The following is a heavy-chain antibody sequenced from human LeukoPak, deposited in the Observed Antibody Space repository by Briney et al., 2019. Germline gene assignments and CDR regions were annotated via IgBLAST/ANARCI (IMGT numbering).Heavy chain of an antibody. D-gene: IGHD1-14*01. CDR1: GGSINNANYY. J-gene: IGHJ6*02. CDR2: IYYSGGT. V-gene: IGHV4-39*07. CDR3: ASTTSTITSEGQDV. Sequence: SETLSLTCTISGGSINNANYYWGWIRQPPGKGLEWIATIYYSGGTFYNPSLKSRVTISVDTSKNQFSLKLISVTAADTAVYYCASTTSTITSEGQDVWGQGTTVTVSS.